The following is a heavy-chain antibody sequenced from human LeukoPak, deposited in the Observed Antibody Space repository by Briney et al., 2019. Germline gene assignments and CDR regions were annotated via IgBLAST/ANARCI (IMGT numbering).Heavy chain of an antibody. J-gene: IGHJ5*02. CDR2: IHGDGDNI. D-gene: IGHD1-26*01. CDR1: GFPFSSYA. V-gene: IGHV3-74*01. Sequence: PGGSLRLSCAASGFPFSSYAMYWVRQAPGKGLVWVARIHGDGDNISYADSVRGRFTISRDNAEDTLYLHVNSLRPEDTAVYYCARAQVGAPTDLWGQGTLVTVPS. CDR3: ARAQVGAPTDL.